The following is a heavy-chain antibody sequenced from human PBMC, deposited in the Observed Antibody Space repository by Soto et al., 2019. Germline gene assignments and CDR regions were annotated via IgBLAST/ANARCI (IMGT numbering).Heavy chain of an antibody. CDR3: ARDAAADWTFDY. CDR2: IYSGGST. D-gene: IGHD6-13*01. CDR1: GFTVSSNY. V-gene: IGHV3-53*01. J-gene: IGHJ4*02. Sequence: GGSLRLSCAASGFTVSSNYMSWVRQAPGKGLEWVSVIYSGGSTYYADSVKGRFTISRDNSKNTLYLQMNSLRAEDTAVYYCARDAAADWTFDYWGQGTLVTVSS.